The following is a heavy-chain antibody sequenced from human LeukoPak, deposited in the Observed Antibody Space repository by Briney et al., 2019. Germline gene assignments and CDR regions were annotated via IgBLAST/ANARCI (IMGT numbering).Heavy chain of an antibody. CDR1: GFTFSSYA. J-gene: IGHJ4*02. Sequence: PGRSLRLSCAASGFTFSSYAMHWVRQAPGKGLEWVAVISYDGSKKYYADSVKGRFTISRDNSKNTLYLQMNSLRAEDTAVYYCARDDNSEVYWGQGTLVTVSS. CDR2: ISYDGSKK. CDR3: ARDDNSEVY. D-gene: IGHD6-19*01. V-gene: IGHV3-30-3*01.